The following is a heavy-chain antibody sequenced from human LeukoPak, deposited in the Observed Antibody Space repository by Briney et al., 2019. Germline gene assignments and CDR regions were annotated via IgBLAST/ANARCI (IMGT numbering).Heavy chain of an antibody. V-gene: IGHV3-48*03. D-gene: IGHD3-22*01. CDR3: ARYYYDSSGYYYFDY. CDR2: ISSSGSTI. CDR1: GFTFSSYE. J-gene: IGHJ4*02. Sequence: GGSLRLSCAASGFTFSSYEMNWVRQAPGKGLEWVSYISSSGSTIYYADSVKGRFTISRDNAKNSLYLQMNSLRAEDTAVYYCARYYYDSSGYYYFDYWGQGTLVTVSS.